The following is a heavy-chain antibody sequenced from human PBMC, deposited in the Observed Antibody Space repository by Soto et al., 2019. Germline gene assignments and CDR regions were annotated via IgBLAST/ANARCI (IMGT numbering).Heavy chain of an antibody. CDR2: IYHTGNT. CDR3: SRSERTLSTHFADGMAV. J-gene: IGHJ6*02. D-gene: IGHD2-2*01. V-gene: IGHV4-30-2*01. Sequence: QLQLQESGSGLVKPSQTLSLTCTVAGGSINSGGYSWIWIRQPPGKGLEWIGYIYHTGNTFYNPSLQSRVTITVDEAKNKLSLSQGYVTAAGTAMYYCSRSERTLSTHFADGMAVWGQGTTVTVSS. CDR1: GGSINSGGYS.